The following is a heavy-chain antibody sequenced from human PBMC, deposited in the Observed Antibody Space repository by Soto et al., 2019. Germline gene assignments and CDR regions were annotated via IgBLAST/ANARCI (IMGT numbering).Heavy chain of an antibody. CDR1: GFSFRSYA. V-gene: IGHV3-48*01. CDR2: ISSGSSTI. CDR3: ASDWYYMDV. D-gene: IGHD2-21*01. J-gene: IGHJ6*03. Sequence: EVQLVESGGGLVQSGGSLRLSCAASGFSFRSYAMNWVRQAPGKGLEWVSYISSGSSTIYYADSVKGRFTISRDNAKNSLYLQMNSLRAEDTAVYYCASDWYYMDVWGKGTTVTVSS.